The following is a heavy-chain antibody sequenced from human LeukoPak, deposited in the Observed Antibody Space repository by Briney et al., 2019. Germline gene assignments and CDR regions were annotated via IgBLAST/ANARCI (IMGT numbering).Heavy chain of an antibody. CDR3: ASEYSSSSEGFDY. V-gene: IGHV4-39*07. CDR2: ISYSEST. J-gene: IGHJ4*02. CDR1: GGSISSSNYF. D-gene: IGHD6-6*01. Sequence: SETLSLTCTVSGGSISSSNYFWAWIRQPPGKGLEWIGSISYSESTYYNPSLKSRVTVSRDTSKNQFSLKLNSVTAADTAVYYCASEYSSSSEGFDYWGQGTLVTVSS.